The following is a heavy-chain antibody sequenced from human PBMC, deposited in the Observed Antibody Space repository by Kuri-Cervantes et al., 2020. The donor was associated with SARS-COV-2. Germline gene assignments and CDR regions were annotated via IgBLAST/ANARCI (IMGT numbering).Heavy chain of an antibody. V-gene: IGHV3-48*01. J-gene: IGHJ6*02. CDR2: IRSSSSII. D-gene: IGHD2-15*01. Sequence: GGSLRLSCAASGFTFSSYDMNWVRQAPGKGLEWVSYIRSSSSIIYYADSVKGRFTVSRDNVKNSLYLQMNSLRAEDTAVYYCAREDVVPATLRGYYYSNGMDVWGQGTTVTVSS. CDR3: AREDVVPATLRGYYYSNGMDV. CDR1: GFTFSSYD.